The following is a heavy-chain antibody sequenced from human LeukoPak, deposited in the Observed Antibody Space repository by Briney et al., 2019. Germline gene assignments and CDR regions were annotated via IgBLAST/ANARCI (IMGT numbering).Heavy chain of an antibody. V-gene: IGHV3-33*01. CDR3: ARVKSIAVAAPGY. J-gene: IGHJ4*02. CDR1: GFTFSSYG. Sequence: PGRSLRLSCAASGFTFSSYGMHWVRQAPGKGLEWVAVIWYDGSNKYYADSVKGRFTISRDNSKNTLYLQMNSLRAEDTAVYYCARVKSIAVAAPGYWGQGTLVTVSS. CDR2: IWYDGSNK. D-gene: IGHD6-19*01.